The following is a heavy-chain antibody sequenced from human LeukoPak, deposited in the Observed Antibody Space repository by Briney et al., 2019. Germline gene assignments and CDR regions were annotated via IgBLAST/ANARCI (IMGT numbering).Heavy chain of an antibody. Sequence: SETLSLTCTVAGGSISSYYWSWIRQPPGKGLEWIGYIYYSGSTNYNPSLKSRVTISVDTSKNQFSLKLRSVTAADTAVYYCARDRAVAGHGFDYWGQGTLVTVSS. D-gene: IGHD6-19*01. CDR1: GGSISSYY. J-gene: IGHJ4*02. CDR3: ARDRAVAGHGFDY. CDR2: IYYSGST. V-gene: IGHV4-59*01.